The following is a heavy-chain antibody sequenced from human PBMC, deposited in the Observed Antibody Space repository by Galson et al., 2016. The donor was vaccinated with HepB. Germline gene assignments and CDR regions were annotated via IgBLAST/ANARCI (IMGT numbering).Heavy chain of an antibody. V-gene: IGHV3-23*01. CDR1: GFTFKSYG. D-gene: IGHD6-19*01. Sequence: SLRLSCAASGFTFKSYGMSWVRQAPGKGLEWVSGISGSATHTYDADSVKGRSTVTRDNSKNPLYLQLNSLRAEDTALYFGAKDAMQWPGWYFDLWGRGTLVTVSS. CDR2: ISGSATHT. CDR3: AKDAMQWPGWYFDL. J-gene: IGHJ2*01.